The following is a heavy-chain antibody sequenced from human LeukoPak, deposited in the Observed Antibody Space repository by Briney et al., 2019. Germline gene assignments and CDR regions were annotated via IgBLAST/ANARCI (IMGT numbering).Heavy chain of an antibody. Sequence: GGSLRLSCAASGFTVSSNYMSWVRQAPGKGLEWASVIYSGGSTYYADSVKGRFTISRDNSKNTLYLQMNSLRAEDTAVYYCARGYGGNSPFDYWGQGTLVTVSS. V-gene: IGHV3-53*01. CDR2: IYSGGST. D-gene: IGHD4-23*01. J-gene: IGHJ4*01. CDR1: GFTVSSNY. CDR3: ARGYGGNSPFDY.